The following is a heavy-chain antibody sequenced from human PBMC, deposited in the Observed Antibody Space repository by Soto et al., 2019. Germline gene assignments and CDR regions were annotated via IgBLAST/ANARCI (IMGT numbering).Heavy chain of an antibody. J-gene: IGHJ4*02. CDR2: INPSGGST. V-gene: IGHV1-46*03. D-gene: IGHD5-12*01. CDR3: ARSSGADENFDY. CDR1: GYTFTSYY. Sequence: QVQLVQSGSEVKKPGASGKVSCKASGYTFTSYYMHWLRQAPGQGLEWMGIINPSGGSTSYAQKFPGRVTMTRDTSTSTVYMELSRLRSADTAVYYCARSSGADENFDYWGQGTLVTVSS.